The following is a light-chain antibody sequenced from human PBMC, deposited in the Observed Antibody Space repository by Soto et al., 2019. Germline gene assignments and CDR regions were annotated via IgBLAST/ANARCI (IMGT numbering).Light chain of an antibody. Sequence: QSVLTQPPSASATPGQRVTISCSGSSSNIGTNYVYWYQHLPGTAPKLLIYRNDQRPSGVPDRFSGSMSGTAASLAIGGLRSEDEADYYCASWDDTLDAQVFGGGTKLTVL. CDR2: RND. CDR3: ASWDDTLDAQV. J-gene: IGLJ3*02. CDR1: SSNIGTNY. V-gene: IGLV1-47*01.